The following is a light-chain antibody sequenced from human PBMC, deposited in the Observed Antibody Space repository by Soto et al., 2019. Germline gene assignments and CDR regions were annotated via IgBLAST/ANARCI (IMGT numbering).Light chain of an antibody. CDR3: QQYYSYPLT. Sequence: AIRVTQSPSSLSASTGDRVTITCRVCQGISSYLAWYQQKPGKAPKLLIYAASTLQSGVPSRFSGSGSGTDFTLTISCLQSEVFATYYCQQYYSYPLTFGPGTKVDIK. V-gene: IGKV1-8*01. CDR1: QGISSY. J-gene: IGKJ3*01. CDR2: AAS.